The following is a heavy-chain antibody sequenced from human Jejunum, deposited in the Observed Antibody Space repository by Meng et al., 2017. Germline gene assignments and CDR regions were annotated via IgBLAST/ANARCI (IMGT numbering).Heavy chain of an antibody. CDR1: GGSITGYY. V-gene: IGHV4-59*01. D-gene: IGHD3-22*01. CDR2: VYYMGST. CDR3: AKLNHFGTSGYYADS. Sequence: HVCPHESRPGLGERSGCRSPPCPVSGGSITGYYWGWIRQSPGKGLEWIGYVYYMGSTSFNPSLKSRVTISVDTSKNQFSLNLSSLTAADTAVYYCAKLNHFGTSGYYADSWGQGTLVTVSS. J-gene: IGHJ4*02.